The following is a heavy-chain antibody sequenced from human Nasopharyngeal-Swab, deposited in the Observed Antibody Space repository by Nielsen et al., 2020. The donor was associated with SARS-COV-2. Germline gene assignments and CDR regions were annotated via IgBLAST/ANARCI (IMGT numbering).Heavy chain of an antibody. J-gene: IGHJ4*02. CDR2: IKQDGSEK. V-gene: IGHV3-7*01. CDR1: GFTFSSYW. Sequence: GESLKISCAASGFTFSSYWMSWVRQAPGKGLEWVANIKQDGSEKYYVDPVKGRFTISRDNAKNSLYLQMNSLRAEDTAVYYCASLGYCSSTSCYEGDYWGQGTLVTVSS. CDR3: ASLGYCSSTSCYEGDY. D-gene: IGHD2-2*01.